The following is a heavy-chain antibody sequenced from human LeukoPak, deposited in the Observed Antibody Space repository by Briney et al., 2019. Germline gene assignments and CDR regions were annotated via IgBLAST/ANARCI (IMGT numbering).Heavy chain of an antibody. Sequence: PGGSLRLSCAASGFTFGNYGMSWVRQAPGKGLEWVSGINRNGGSTGYADSVKGRFTTSRDNAKNSLYLQMNSLRAEDTAVYYCAELGITMIGGVWGKGTTVTISS. J-gene: IGHJ6*04. V-gene: IGHV3-20*04. D-gene: IGHD3-10*02. CDR1: GFTFGNYG. CDR3: AELGITMIGGV. CDR2: INRNGGST.